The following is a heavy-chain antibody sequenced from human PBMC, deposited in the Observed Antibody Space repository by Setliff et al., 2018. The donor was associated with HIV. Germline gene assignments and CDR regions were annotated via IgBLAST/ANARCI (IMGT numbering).Heavy chain of an antibody. D-gene: IGHD7-27*01. CDR1: GGSISNNDYY. Sequence: KTSETLSLTCSVSGGSISNNDYYWGWIRQSPGKGLEWIGTIFNSGSSYYNPSLESRVTISVDTSQNQFSLRLRSVTAADTAVYYCARHPLTDWYLDLWGRGTLVTVSS. CDR2: IFNSGSS. CDR3: ARHPLTDWYLDL. V-gene: IGHV4-39*01. J-gene: IGHJ2*01.